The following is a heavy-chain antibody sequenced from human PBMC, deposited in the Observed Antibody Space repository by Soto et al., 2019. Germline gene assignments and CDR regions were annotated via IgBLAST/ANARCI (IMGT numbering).Heavy chain of an antibody. CDR3: ARYSSLGWYFDY. CDR2: ISPHTGGT. CDR1: GYTFNRYY. V-gene: IGHV1-2*04. Sequence: GASVKVSCKASGYTFNRYYMHWVRQAPGPGLEWMGWISPHTGGTNYAQKFQGWVTMTRDTSISTAYMELSRLRSDDTAVYYCARYSSLGWYFDYWGQGTLVTVSS. J-gene: IGHJ4*02. D-gene: IGHD6-19*01.